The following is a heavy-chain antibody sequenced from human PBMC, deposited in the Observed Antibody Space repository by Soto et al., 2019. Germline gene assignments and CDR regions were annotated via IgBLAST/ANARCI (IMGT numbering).Heavy chain of an antibody. Sequence: GGSLRLSCAASGFTFSSYEMNWVRQAPGKGLEWVSYISSSGSTIYYADSVKGRFTISRDNAKNSLYLQMNSLRAEDTAVYYCARDAGAYCGGDCPGVFDYWGQGTMVTVSS. D-gene: IGHD2-21*02. CDR2: ISSSGSTI. CDR3: ARDAGAYCGGDCPGVFDY. CDR1: GFTFSSYE. J-gene: IGHJ4*02. V-gene: IGHV3-48*03.